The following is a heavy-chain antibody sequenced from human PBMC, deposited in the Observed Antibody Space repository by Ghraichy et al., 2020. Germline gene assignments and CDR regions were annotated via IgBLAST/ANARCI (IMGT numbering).Heavy chain of an antibody. Sequence: GESLNISCAASGITFSSYAMSWVRQAPGKGLEWVSATSGSGGGTYYADSVKGRFTISRDSSKNTLYLQMNSPRAEDTAVYYCAKTSTVTTKRSTACFDYWGQGSLVTVSS. J-gene: IGHJ4*02. CDR3: AKTSTVTTKRSTACFDY. V-gene: IGHV3-23*01. CDR2: TSGSGGGT. CDR1: GITFSSYA. D-gene: IGHD4-17*01.